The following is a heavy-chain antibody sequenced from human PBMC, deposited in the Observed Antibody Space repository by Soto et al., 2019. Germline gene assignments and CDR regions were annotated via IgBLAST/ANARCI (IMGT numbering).Heavy chain of an antibody. V-gene: IGHV1-69*02. Sequence: SVKVSCKASGGTFSSYTISWVRQAPGQGLEWMGRIIPILGIANYAQKFQGRVTITADKSTSTAYMELNSRRSEDAAVDYCARSIGLVLGVIIYSCCMDVWG. CDR3: ARSIGLVLGVIIYSCCMDV. CDR1: GGTFSSYT. D-gene: IGHD3-10*01. CDR2: IIPILGIA. J-gene: IGHJ6*02.